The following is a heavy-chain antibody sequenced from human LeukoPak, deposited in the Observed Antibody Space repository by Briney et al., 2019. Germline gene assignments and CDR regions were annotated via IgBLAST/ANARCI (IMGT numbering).Heavy chain of an antibody. CDR3: ARDLESGYSFYYGMDV. V-gene: IGHV1-3*01. CDR2: INAGNGNT. D-gene: IGHD3-9*01. CDR1: GYTFTSYA. J-gene: IGHJ6*02. Sequence: GASVKVSCKASGYTFTSYAMHWVRQAPGQRLEWMGWINAGNGNTKYSQKFQGRVTITRDTSASTAYMELSSLRSEDTAVYYCARDLESGYSFYYGMDVWGQGTTVTVSS.